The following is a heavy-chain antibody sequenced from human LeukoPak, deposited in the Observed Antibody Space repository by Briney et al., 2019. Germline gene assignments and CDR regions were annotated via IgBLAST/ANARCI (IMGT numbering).Heavy chain of an antibody. CDR2: VDYSGNT. J-gene: IGHJ5*02. D-gene: IGHD3-9*01. V-gene: IGHV4-59*08. CDR3: ARLFRRTWFDP. Sequence: SETLSLTCSVSGGSITNYYWTWIRQPPGKALEWVGHVDYSGNTNYNPYLKSRVTISLDTSKTHFSLKVNSVTAADTAIYYCARLFRRTWFDPWGQGTLVIVS. CDR1: GGSITNYY.